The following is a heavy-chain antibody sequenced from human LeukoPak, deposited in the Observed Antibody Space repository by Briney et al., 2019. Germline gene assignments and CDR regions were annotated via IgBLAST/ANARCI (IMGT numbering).Heavy chain of an antibody. D-gene: IGHD5-12*01. CDR2: LSSSSSTI. CDR3: ASGDSGYDSSFDY. CDR1: GFTFSSYS. Sequence: GGSLRLSCAASGFTFSSYSMNWVRQAPGKGLEWVSFLSSSSSTIYYADSVKGRFTISRDNAKNSLYLQMNSLRAEDTAVNYCASGDSGYDSSFDYWGQGTLVTVSS. V-gene: IGHV3-48*01. J-gene: IGHJ4*02.